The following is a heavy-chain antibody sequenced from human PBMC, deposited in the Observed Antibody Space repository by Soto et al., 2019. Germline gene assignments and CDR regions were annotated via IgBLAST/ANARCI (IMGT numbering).Heavy chain of an antibody. V-gene: IGHV1-8*01. CDR3: ARGKLPYYYDSSGYNWFDP. J-gene: IGHJ5*02. CDR2: MNPNSGNT. CDR1: GYTFTSYD. Sequence: ASVKVSCKASGYTFTSYDINWVRQATGQGLEWMGWMNPNSGNTGYAQKFQGRVTMTRNTSISTAYMELSSLRSEDTAVYYCARGKLPYYYDSSGYNWFDPWGQGTLVTVSS. D-gene: IGHD3-22*01.